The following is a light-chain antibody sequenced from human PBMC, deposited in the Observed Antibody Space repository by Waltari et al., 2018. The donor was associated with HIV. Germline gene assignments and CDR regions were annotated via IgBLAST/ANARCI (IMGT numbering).Light chain of an antibody. CDR2: GAS. CDR3: QQSYSAPRT. V-gene: IGKV1-39*01. CDR1: QSIGNN. Sequence: DIQMTQSPSSLSASVGDRVTITCRASQSIGNNLNWYQQRAGRAPKLLIYGASSLQNLVASMFSGSRYGTEFTLHISSLQPEDFATYHCQQSYSAPRTFGQGTKVEIK. J-gene: IGKJ1*01.